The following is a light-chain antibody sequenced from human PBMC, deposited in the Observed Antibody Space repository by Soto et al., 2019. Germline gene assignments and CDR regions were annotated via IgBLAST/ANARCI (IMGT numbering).Light chain of an antibody. CDR3: QQYGSSPIFS. CDR1: HTIATY. J-gene: IGKJ3*01. V-gene: IGKV1-39*01. Sequence: IQMTQSPSSLSASVGDGVTLTCRASHTIATYLNWYQQKPGQVPEVLIYGASRLHVGVPSRFTGSGYGTDFTLTISRLEPEDFAVYYCQQYGSSPIFSFGPGTRVDI. CDR2: GAS.